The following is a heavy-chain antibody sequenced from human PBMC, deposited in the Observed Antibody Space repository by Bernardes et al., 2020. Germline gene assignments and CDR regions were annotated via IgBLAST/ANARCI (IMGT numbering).Heavy chain of an antibody. Sequence: GGSLRLSCAASGFTFSSYIMNWFRQAPGKGLEWVSSISSSSSYIYYADSVKGRFTISRDNAKNSLYLQMSSLRAEDTAVYYCARASYSRNLGGPVAFDLWGKGTMVTVSS. D-gene: IGHD6-13*01. CDR3: ARASYSRNLGGPVAFDL. CDR2: ISSSSSYI. V-gene: IGHV3-21*01. J-gene: IGHJ3*01. CDR1: GFTFSSYI.